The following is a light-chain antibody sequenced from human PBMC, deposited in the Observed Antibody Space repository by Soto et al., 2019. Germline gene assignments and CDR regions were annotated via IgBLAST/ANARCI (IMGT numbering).Light chain of an antibody. CDR2: AAS. CDR1: QSVSRN. J-gene: IGKJ2*01. CDR3: HQYNNWPYT. Sequence: EIVMTQSPATLSVSPGERATLSCRASQSVSRNLAWYQQKPGQAPRLLIYAASTRATGIPARFSGSGSGTEFTVTISSLQSEDFAVYYCHQYNNWPYTFGQGTKLEIK. V-gene: IGKV3-15*01.